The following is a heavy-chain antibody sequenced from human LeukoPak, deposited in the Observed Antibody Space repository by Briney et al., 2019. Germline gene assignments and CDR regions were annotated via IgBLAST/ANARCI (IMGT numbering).Heavy chain of an antibody. CDR2: ISYDGSNK. V-gene: IGHV3-30*18. D-gene: IGHD2-15*01. CDR3: AKVGWRGINYYYYYGMDV. Sequence: GRFLRLSCAASGFTFSSYGMHWVRQAPGKGLEWVAVISYDGSNKYYADSVKGRFTISRDNSKNTLYLQMNSLRAEDTAVYYCAKVGWRGINYYYYYGMDVWGKGTTVTVSS. J-gene: IGHJ6*04. CDR1: GFTFSSYG.